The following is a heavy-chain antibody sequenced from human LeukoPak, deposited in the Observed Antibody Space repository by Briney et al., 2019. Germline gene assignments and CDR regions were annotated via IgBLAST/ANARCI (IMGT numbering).Heavy chain of an antibody. V-gene: IGHV1-58*01. D-gene: IGHD3-22*01. CDR1: GFSFTSSA. Sequence: GASVKVSCKASGFSFTSSAVQWVRQARGQRLEWIGWIVVGSGNTNYAQKFQERVTITRDMSTSTAYMELSSLRSEDTAVYYCAADPYYYDSSGVAFGIWGQGTMVTVSS. J-gene: IGHJ3*02. CDR3: AADPYYYDSSGVAFGI. CDR2: IVVGSGNT.